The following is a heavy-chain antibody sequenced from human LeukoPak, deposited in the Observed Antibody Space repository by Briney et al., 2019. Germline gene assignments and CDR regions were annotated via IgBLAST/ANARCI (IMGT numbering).Heavy chain of an antibody. CDR3: ARLTGTYYYYYMDV. V-gene: IGHV4-39*07. Sequence: SDTLSLTCTVSGGSISSSCCSWGWIRQPPGKGLEWIGSAHYSGSTYYNPSLKSRVTISVDTSKNQFSLKLSSVTAADTAVYYCARLTGTYYYYYMDVWSKGTTVTVSS. J-gene: IGHJ6*03. CDR1: GGSISSSCCS. D-gene: IGHD1-7*01. CDR2: AHYSGST.